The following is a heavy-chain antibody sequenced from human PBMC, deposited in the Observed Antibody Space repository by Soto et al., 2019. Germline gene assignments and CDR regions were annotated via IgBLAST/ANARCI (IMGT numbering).Heavy chain of an antibody. CDR1: GDADSGLH. V-gene: IGHV4-34*01. Sequence: AFYGDADSGLHSRWLRQATAKGLEWIGKLIHSGTTTYPPSLKSRVTISVDTSKTQFSLTLSSVTAADTAVYYCARGPIQLWLRRYSGMAVCAQEPTVT. CDR2: LIHSGTT. D-gene: IGHD5-18*01. J-gene: IGHJ6*02. CDR3: ARGPIQLWLRRYSGMAV.